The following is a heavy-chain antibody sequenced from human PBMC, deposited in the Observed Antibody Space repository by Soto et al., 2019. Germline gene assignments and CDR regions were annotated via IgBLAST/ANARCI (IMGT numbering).Heavy chain of an antibody. D-gene: IGHD2-8*02. V-gene: IGHV3-74*01. Sequence: GGSPRLSCAASGFTFSSYWMHWVRQAPGKGLVWVSRINSDGSSTSYADSVKGRFTISRDNAKNTLYLQMNSLRAEDTAVYYCARDGRASLVNYYYYYMDVWGKGTTVTISS. CDR1: GFTFSSYW. CDR2: INSDGSST. CDR3: ARDGRASLVNYYYYYMDV. J-gene: IGHJ6*03.